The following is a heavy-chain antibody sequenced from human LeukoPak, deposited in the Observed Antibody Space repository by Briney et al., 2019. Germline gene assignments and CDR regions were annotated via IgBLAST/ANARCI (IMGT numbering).Heavy chain of an antibody. J-gene: IGHJ4*02. CDR2: FDPEDGET. Sequence: AASVKVSCKVSGYTLTELSMHRVRQAPGKGLEWMGGFDPEDGETIYAQKFQGRVTMTEDTSTDTAYMELSSLRSEDTAVYYCATSQRDGYNFPIDDYWGQGTLVTVSS. CDR1: GYTLTELS. CDR3: ATSQRDGYNFPIDDY. V-gene: IGHV1-24*01. D-gene: IGHD5-24*01.